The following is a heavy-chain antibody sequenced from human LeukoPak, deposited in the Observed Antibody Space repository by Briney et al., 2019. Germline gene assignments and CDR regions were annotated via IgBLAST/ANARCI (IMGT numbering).Heavy chain of an antibody. V-gene: IGHV1-69*13. J-gene: IGHJ5*02. CDR2: TIPIFGTA. CDR1: GGTFSSYA. D-gene: IGHD5-24*01. CDR3: ARDQRWLQINWFDP. Sequence: SVKVSCKASGGTFSSYAISWVRQAPGQGLEWMGGTIPIFGTANYAQKSQGRVTITADESTSTAYMELSSLRSEDTAVYYCARDQRWLQINWFDPWGQGTLVTVSS.